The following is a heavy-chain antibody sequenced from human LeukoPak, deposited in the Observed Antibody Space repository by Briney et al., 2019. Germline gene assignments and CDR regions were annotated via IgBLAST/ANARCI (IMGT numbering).Heavy chain of an antibody. CDR3: ARAIYCSSTSCYYLPYYYGMDV. D-gene: IGHD2-2*01. CDR1: GYTFTNYA. J-gene: IGHJ6*04. CDR2: INADNGNT. V-gene: IGHV1-3*01. Sequence: WASVKVSCKASGYTFTNYAMHWVRQAPGQRLEWMGWINADNGNTKYSQKFQGRVTITRDTFASTAYMELSSLRSEDTAVYYCARAIYCSSTSCYYLPYYYGMDVWGKGTTVTVSS.